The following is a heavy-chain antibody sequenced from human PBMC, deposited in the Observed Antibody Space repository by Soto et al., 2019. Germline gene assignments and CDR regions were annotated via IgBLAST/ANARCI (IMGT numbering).Heavy chain of an antibody. CDR3: AKDKPGTTSFDY. D-gene: IGHD1-1*01. CDR2: ISDRGDTT. Sequence: GSLGRACAASGSTISSYAMYWVRQAPGKGLEWVSAISDRGDTTHYADSVKGRFTISRDTSKNTLYLQLNTLRADDTAVYYCAKDKPGTTSFDYWGQGTLVTVYS. V-gene: IGHV3-23*01. CDR1: GSTISSYA. J-gene: IGHJ4*02.